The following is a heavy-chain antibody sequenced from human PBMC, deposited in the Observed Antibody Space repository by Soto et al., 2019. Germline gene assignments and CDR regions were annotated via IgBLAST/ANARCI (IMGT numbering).Heavy chain of an antibody. CDR2: IYPGDSDT. D-gene: IGHD5-12*01. J-gene: IGHJ6*02. CDR3: ARFSGYDRLNYYYYYRMDV. CDR1: GYSFTSYW. Sequence: GESLKISCKGSGYSFTSYWIGWVRQMPGKGLEWMGIIYPGDSDTRYSPSFQGQVTISADKSISTAYLQWSSLKASDTAMYYCARFSGYDRLNYYYYYRMDVWGPGTSVTVSS. V-gene: IGHV5-51*01.